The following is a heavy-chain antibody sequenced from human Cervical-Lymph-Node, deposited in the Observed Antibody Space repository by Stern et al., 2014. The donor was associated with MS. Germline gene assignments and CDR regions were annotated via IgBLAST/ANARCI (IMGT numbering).Heavy chain of an antibody. CDR2: ISSDGRST. J-gene: IGHJ4*02. Sequence: EMQLVESGGGLVQPGGSLRLSCAASGFTFSTYWMHWVRQTPGKGLVWVARISSDGRSTTYADSVKGRFTISRDNAKNTLDLQMNSLRAEDTAIYYCARDLPGSYWGQGTLVTVSS. D-gene: IGHD3-10*01. CDR1: GFTFSTYW. CDR3: ARDLPGSY. V-gene: IGHV3-74*01.